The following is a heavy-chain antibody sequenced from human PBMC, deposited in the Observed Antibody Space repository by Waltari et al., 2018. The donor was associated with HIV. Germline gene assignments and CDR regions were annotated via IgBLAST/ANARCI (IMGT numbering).Heavy chain of an antibody. CDR1: GYTFTSYG. CDR3: ARTSIPLIKTRLDY. V-gene: IGHV1-18*01. J-gene: IGHJ4*02. CDR2: ISAYNGNK. Sequence: QVQLVQSGAEVKKTGASVKVSCKASGYTFTSYGISWVRQAPGQGLEWMGRISAYNGNKNDAQTLKRRVTMTTDSSASTAYMELRSQRSDDTAVYYCARTSIPLIKTRLDYWGQGTLVTVSS.